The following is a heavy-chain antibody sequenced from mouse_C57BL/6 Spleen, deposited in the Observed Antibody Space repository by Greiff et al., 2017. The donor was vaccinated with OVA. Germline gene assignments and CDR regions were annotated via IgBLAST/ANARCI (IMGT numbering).Heavy chain of an antibody. CDR2: IYPGDGDT. D-gene: IGHD1-1*01. CDR1: GYAFSSSW. J-gene: IGHJ1*03. CDR3: ARGDYYGSSSGYFDV. V-gene: IGHV1-82*01. Sequence: VQLQQSGPELVKPGASVKISCKASGYAFSSSWMNWVKQRPGKGLEWIGRIYPGDGDTNYNGKFKGKDTLTADKSSSTAYMQLSSLTSEDSAVYFCARGDYYGSSSGYFDVWGTGTTVTVSS.